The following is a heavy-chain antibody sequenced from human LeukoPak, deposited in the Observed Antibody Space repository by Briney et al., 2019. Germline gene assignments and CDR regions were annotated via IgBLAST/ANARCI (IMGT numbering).Heavy chain of an antibody. Sequence: SETLSLTCTVSGYSISSGYYWGWIRQPPGKGLEWIGSIYHSGSTNYNPSLKSRVTISVDKSKNQFSLKLSSVTAADTAVYYCARLLWFGELPYGMDVWGQGITVTVSS. CDR1: GYSISSGYY. CDR2: IYHSGST. CDR3: ARLLWFGELPYGMDV. D-gene: IGHD3-10*01. J-gene: IGHJ6*02. V-gene: IGHV4-38-2*02.